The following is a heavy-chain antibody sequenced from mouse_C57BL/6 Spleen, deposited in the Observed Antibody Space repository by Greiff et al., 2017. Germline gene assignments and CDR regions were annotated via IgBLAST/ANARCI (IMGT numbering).Heavy chain of an antibody. CDR2: IYPGDGDT. V-gene: IGHV1-82*01. D-gene: IGHD2-4*01. CDR1: GYAFSSSW. J-gene: IGHJ4*01. Sequence: VQLQQSGPELVKPGASVKISCKASGYAFSSSWMNWVKQGPGKGLEWIGRIYPGDGDTNYNGKFKGKATLTADKSSSKAYMQLSSLTSDDSAVYVCARSPYDYDEDYYAMDYWGQGTSVTVSS. CDR3: ARSPYDYDEDYYAMDY.